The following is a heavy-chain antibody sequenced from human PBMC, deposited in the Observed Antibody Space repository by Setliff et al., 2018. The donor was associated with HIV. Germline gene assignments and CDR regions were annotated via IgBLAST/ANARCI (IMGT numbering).Heavy chain of an antibody. CDR1: GFTFSSYS. CDR3: AYYRDSTVHQDY. D-gene: IGHD3-16*02. J-gene: IGHJ4*02. CDR2: IKSKTDGGTT. V-gene: IGHV3-15*01. Sequence: PGGSLRLSCAASGFTFSSYSMNWVRQAPGKGLEWVGRIKSKTDGGTTDYAAPVKGRFTISRDDSKNTLYLQMNSLKTEDTAVYYCAYYRDSTVHQDYWGQGTLVTVSS.